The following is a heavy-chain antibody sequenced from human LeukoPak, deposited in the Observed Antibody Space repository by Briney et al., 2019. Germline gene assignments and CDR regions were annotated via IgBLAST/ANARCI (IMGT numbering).Heavy chain of an antibody. Sequence: SVKVSCKVSGGTFSSYTISWVRQAPGQGLEWMGRITPILGIANYAQKFQGRVTITADKSTSTAYMELSSLRSEDTAVYYCATSRGLVGSPFDYWGQGTLLTVSS. CDR2: ITPILGIA. CDR1: GGTFSSYT. J-gene: IGHJ4*02. D-gene: IGHD2-2*03. V-gene: IGHV1-69*02. CDR3: ATSRGLVGSPFDY.